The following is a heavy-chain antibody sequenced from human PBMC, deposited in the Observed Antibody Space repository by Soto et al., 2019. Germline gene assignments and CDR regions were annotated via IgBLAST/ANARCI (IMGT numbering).Heavy chain of an antibody. CDR1: GFTFSSYA. Sequence: GGSLRLSCAASGFTFSSYALSWVRQAPGKGLEWVSAISGSGGSTYYADSVKGRFTISRDNSKNTLFLQMNSLRAGDTAIYYCARGLRGSGTWPYYFDCWGQGTLVTVSS. D-gene: IGHD3-10*01. J-gene: IGHJ4*02. V-gene: IGHV3-23*01. CDR3: ARGLRGSGTWPYYFDC. CDR2: ISGSGGST.